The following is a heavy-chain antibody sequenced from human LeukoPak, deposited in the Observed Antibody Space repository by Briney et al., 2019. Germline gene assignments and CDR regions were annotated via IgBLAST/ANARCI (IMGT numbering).Heavy chain of an antibody. J-gene: IGHJ5*02. D-gene: IGHD3-10*01. CDR3: ARKPGFGGPNRNWFDP. V-gene: IGHV4-59*01. CDR1: GGSISSYY. CDR2: IYYSGST. Sequence: SETLSLTCTVSGGSISSYYWSWIRQPPGKGLEWIGYIYYSGSTNYNPSLKSRVTISVDTSKNQFSLKLSSVTAADTAVYYCARKPGFGGPNRNWFDPWGQGTLVTVSS.